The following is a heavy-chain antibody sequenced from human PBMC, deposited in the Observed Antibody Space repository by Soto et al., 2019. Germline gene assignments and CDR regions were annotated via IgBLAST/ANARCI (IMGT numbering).Heavy chain of an antibody. V-gene: IGHV1-8*01. CDR1: GYTFTSYD. D-gene: IGHD3-10*01. J-gene: IGHJ6*03. CDR3: ARGLYYYGSGSPPRTGRYMDV. Sequence: ASVKVSCKASGYTFTSYDINWVRQATGQGLEWMGWMNPNSGNTGYAQKFQGRVTMTRNTSISTAYMELSSLRSEDTAVYYCARGLYYYGSGSPPRTGRYMDVWGKGTTVTVSS. CDR2: MNPNSGNT.